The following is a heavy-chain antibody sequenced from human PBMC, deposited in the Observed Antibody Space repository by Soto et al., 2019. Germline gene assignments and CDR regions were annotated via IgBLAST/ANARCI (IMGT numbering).Heavy chain of an antibody. D-gene: IGHD5-18*01. CDR1: GFTFSSFA. Sequence: LRLSFADSGFTFSSFALSWVRQAPGKGLEWVSAISGSGDGTDYADSVKGRFTISRDNSKNTLYLQMNSLRAEDTAVYYCAGPGYSSQDYWGQGALVTASS. J-gene: IGHJ4*02. V-gene: IGHV3-23*01. CDR2: ISGSGDGT. CDR3: AGPGYSSQDY.